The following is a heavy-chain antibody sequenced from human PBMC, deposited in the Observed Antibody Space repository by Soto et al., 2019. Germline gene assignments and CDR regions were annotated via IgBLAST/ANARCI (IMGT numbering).Heavy chain of an antibody. D-gene: IGHD2-2*01. J-gene: IGHJ6*02. V-gene: IGHV3-7*03. CDR2: IKQDGSEK. CDR1: GFTFSSYA. Sequence: GGSLRLSCAASGFTFSSYAMTWVRQAPGKGLEWVANIKQDGSEKYYVDSVKGRFTISRDNAKNSLYLQMNSLRAEDTAVYYCARENGSDIVVVPAATGMVYYYYYYGMDVWGQGTTVTVSS. CDR3: ARENGSDIVVVPAATGMVYYYYYYGMDV.